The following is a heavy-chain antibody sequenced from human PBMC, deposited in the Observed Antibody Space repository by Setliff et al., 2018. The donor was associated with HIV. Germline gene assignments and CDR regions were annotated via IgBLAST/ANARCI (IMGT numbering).Heavy chain of an antibody. J-gene: IGHJ6*03. CDR2: FDPQDGET. D-gene: IGHD5-12*01. Sequence: ASVKVSCKVSGYTLTEVSVHWVRQAPGKGLEWMGYFDPQDGETVYAQKFQGRVTMTEERSTDTAYMEMRGLRSDDTAVYYCARLMATTGGGNYYYYMGVWGKGTTVTVSS. V-gene: IGHV1-24*01. CDR1: GYTLTEVS. CDR3: ARLMATTGGGNYYYYMGV.